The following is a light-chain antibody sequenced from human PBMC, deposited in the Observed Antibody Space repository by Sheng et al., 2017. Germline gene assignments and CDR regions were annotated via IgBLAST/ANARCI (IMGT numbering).Light chain of an antibody. Sequence: DIVMTQSPDSLAVSLGERATINCKSSQSILYSLNSKNYLAWYQQKPRHPPKLLIYWASTRESGVPDRFTGSGSGTNFTLTISSLQAEDVAVYYCQQYYSTPPTFGGGTKVEIK. CDR3: QQYYSTPPT. V-gene: IGKV4-1*01. CDR2: WAS. J-gene: IGKJ4*01. CDR1: QSILYSLNSKNY.